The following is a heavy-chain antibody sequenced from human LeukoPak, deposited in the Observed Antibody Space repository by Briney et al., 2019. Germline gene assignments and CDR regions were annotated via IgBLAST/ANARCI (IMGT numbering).Heavy chain of an antibody. Sequence: GGSLRLSCAASGFTFSSYGMHWVRQAPGKGLQWVAVISYDGSNKYYADSVKGRFTISRDNSKNTLYLQMNSLSAEDTAVYYCAKDGSAAAVTNGMDVWGQGTTVTVSS. CDR3: AKDGSAAAVTNGMDV. V-gene: IGHV3-30*18. CDR2: ISYDGSNK. J-gene: IGHJ6*02. D-gene: IGHD6-13*01. CDR1: GFTFSSYG.